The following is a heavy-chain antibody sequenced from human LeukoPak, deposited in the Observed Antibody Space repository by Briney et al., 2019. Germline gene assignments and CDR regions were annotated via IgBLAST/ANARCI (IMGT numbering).Heavy chain of an antibody. V-gene: IGHV4-34*01. Sequence: PSETLSLNCAVYGGSFSGYYWSWIRQPPGKGLEWIGEINHSGSTNYNPSLKSRVTISVDTSKNQFSLKLSSVTAADTAVYYCARGRWGYCSSTSCYRPNWFDPWGQGTLVTVSS. CDR3: ARGRWGYCSSTSCYRPNWFDP. CDR1: GGSFSGYY. J-gene: IGHJ5*02. D-gene: IGHD2-2*01. CDR2: INHSGST.